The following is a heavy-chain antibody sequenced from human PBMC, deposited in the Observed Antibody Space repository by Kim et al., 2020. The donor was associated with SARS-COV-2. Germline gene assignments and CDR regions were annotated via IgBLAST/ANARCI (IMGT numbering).Heavy chain of an antibody. CDR3: ARVLLGGVRGVMANWYFDL. CDR1: GGSISSYF. CDR2: IYYSGST. Sequence: SETLSLTCTVSGGSISSYFCSWIRQPPGKGLEWIGYIYYSGSTNYNPSLKSRVTISVDTSKNQFSLNLSSVTAAYTAVYYCARVLLGGVRGVMANWYFDLRGRGTLVTVSS. V-gene: IGHV4-59*13. D-gene: IGHD3-10*01. J-gene: IGHJ2*01.